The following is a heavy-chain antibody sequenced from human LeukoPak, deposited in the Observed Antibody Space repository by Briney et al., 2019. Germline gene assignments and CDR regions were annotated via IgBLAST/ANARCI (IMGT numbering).Heavy chain of an antibody. D-gene: IGHD1-26*01. CDR2: MNPNSGNT. J-gene: IGHJ4*02. CDR1: GYTFTSYD. CDR3: ARAVSGSYYLSQDY. Sequence: ASVKVSCKASGYTFTSYDINWVRQAPGQGLEWMGWMNPNSGNTGYAQKFQGRVTMTRNTSISTAYMELSSLRSEDTAVYYCARAVSGSYYLSQDYWGQGTLVTVSS. V-gene: IGHV1-8*01.